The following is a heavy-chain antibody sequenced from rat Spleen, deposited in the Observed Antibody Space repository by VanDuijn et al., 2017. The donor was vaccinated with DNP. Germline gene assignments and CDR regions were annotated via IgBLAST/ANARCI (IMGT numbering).Heavy chain of an antibody. Sequence: EVQLVESGGGLVQPGRSLKLSCAASGFTFSNYYMAWVRQAPTKALEWVAFISTGGGTTYYRDSVKGRFTISRDNAKSTLYLQMHSLQPEDTGTYYCTRHEYYFDYWGQGVMVTVSS. CDR2: ISTGGGTT. V-gene: IGHV5S23*01. CDR3: TRHEYYFDY. CDR1: GFTFSNYY. J-gene: IGHJ2*01.